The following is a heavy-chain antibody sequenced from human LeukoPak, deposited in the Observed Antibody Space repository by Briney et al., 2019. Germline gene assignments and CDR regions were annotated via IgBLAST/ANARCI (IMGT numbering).Heavy chain of an antibody. CDR3: ARDVGPITIFEVVHNWFDP. D-gene: IGHD3-3*01. Sequence: SETLSLTCTVSGGSISSYYWSWIRQPAGKGLEWIGRIYTSGSTNYNPSLKSRVTMSVDTSKNQFSLKLSSVTAADTAVYYCARDVGPITIFEVVHNWFDPWGQGTLVTVSS. CDR1: GGSISSYY. CDR2: IYTSGST. V-gene: IGHV4-4*07. J-gene: IGHJ5*02.